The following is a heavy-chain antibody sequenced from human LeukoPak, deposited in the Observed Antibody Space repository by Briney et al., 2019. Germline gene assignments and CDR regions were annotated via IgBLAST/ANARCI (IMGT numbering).Heavy chain of an antibody. CDR2: IYYSGST. D-gene: IGHD6-13*01. CDR1: GGTISSYY. J-gene: IGHJ4*02. V-gene: IGHV4-59*01. Sequence: SETLSLTCTVYGGTISSYYWSWIRQPPGKGLEWIGYIYYSGSTNYNPSLKSRVTISVDTSKNQFSLKLSSVTAAGTAVYYCARMASSSWYLYYFDYWGQGTLVTVSS. CDR3: ARMASSSWYLYYFDY.